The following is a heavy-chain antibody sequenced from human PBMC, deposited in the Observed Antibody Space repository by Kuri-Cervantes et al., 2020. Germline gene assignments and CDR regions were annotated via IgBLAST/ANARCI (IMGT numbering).Heavy chain of an antibody. CDR1: GGSISSGGYY. CDR3: ARAGHYYDSSGEYYFDY. D-gene: IGHD3-22*01. V-gene: IGHV4-31*03. CDR2: IYYSGST. Sequence: LRLSCTVSGGSISSGGYYWSWIRQHPGKGLEWIGYIYYSGSTYYNPSLKSRVTISVDTSKNQFSLKLSSVTAADTAVYYCARAGHYYDSSGEYYFDYWGQGTLVTVSS. J-gene: IGHJ4*02.